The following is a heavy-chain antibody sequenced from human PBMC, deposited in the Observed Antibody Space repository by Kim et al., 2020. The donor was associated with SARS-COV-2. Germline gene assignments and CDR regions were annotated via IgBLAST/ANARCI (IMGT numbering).Heavy chain of an antibody. Sequence: SETLSLTCTVSGDAIGTFYWTWIRQPPGKGLEWIGYNYYSGSARYNRTLKRRVTILEETAKSQFSLKLSSVTAADTAGYYCGRGGGGNAGVYDCGGQGT. V-gene: IGHV4-59*01. CDR2: NYYSGSA. J-gene: IGHJ4*02. D-gene: IGHD2-15*01. CDR1: GDAIGTFY. CDR3: GRGGGGNAGVYDC.